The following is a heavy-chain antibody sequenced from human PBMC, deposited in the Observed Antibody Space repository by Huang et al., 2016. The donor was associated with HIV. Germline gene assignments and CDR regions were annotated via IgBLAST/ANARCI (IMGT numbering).Heavy chain of an antibody. CDR2: IYYSGST. D-gene: IGHD3-10*01. J-gene: IGHJ4*02. Sequence: QVQLQESGPGLVKPSETLSLTGTVSGGSISSHYWSWIRQPPGKGREWIGSIYYSGSTNYIPSLKSRVTISVDTSKNQFSLKLSSVTAADTAVYYCARDTMVRGFDYWGQGTLVTVSS. CDR1: GGSISSHY. CDR3: ARDTMVRGFDY. V-gene: IGHV4-59*11.